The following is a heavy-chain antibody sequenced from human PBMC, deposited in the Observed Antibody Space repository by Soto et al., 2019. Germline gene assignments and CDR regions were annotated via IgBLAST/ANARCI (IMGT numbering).Heavy chain of an antibody. CDR1: GFTFSSYS. J-gene: IGHJ4*02. Sequence: GGSLRLSCAASGFTFSSYSMNWVRQAPGKGLEWVSYISSSSSTIYYADSVKGRFTISRDNAKNSLYLQMNSLRAEDTAVYYCARDYCSGGSCYHYFDYWGQGTLVTVSS. D-gene: IGHD2-15*01. CDR3: ARDYCSGGSCYHYFDY. V-gene: IGHV3-48*01. CDR2: ISSSSSTI.